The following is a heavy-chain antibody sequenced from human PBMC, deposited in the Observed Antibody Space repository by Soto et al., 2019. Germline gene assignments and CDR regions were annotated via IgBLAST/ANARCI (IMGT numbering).Heavy chain of an antibody. V-gene: IGHV1-3*01. Sequence: ASVKVSCKASGYTFTGYAMHWVRQAPGQRLEWMGWINAGNGNTKYSQKFQGRVTITRDTSASTAYMELSSLRSDDTAVYYCARDRTLNPAQYGSGSYPGYWGQGTLVTVSS. CDR2: INAGNGNT. CDR3: ARDRTLNPAQYGSGSYPGY. J-gene: IGHJ4*02. D-gene: IGHD3-10*01. CDR1: GYTFTGYA.